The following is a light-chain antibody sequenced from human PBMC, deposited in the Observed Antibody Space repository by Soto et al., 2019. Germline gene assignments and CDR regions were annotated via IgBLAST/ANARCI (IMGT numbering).Light chain of an antibody. V-gene: IGKV1-5*01. J-gene: IGKJ1*01. CDR1: LTISSS. Sequence: DIQMTQSPSTLSASVGDRVTITCRASLTISSSLACYQQKPGKAPKLLMYDASSLESGVPSRFSGSGSGTEFTLTISSLQPEDFGTYYCQQSNSYPLTFGQETKVEIK. CDR2: DAS. CDR3: QQSNSYPLT.